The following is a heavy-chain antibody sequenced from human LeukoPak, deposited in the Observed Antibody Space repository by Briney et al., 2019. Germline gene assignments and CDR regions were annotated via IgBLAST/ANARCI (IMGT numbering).Heavy chain of an antibody. V-gene: IGHV1-18*01. D-gene: IGHD4-23*01. CDR3: ARDNSVEDTAWWFDP. CDR1: SYTFTSYG. J-gene: IGHJ5*02. Sequence: ASVKVSCKASSYTFTSYGISWVRQAPGQGLEWMGWISGYNGNTNYAQKFQGRVTMTTDTSTSTDYMELSSLRSEDTAVYYCARDNSVEDTAWWFDPWGQGTLVTVSS. CDR2: ISGYNGNT.